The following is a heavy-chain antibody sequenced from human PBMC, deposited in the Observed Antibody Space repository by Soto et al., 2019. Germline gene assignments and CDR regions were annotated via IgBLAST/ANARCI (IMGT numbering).Heavy chain of an antibody. CDR1: GFTFSSYS. V-gene: IGHV3-48*01. D-gene: IGHD6-19*01. Sequence: EVQLVESGGGLVQPGGSLRLSCAASGFTFSSYSMIWVRQPPGKGLECISYIDSGGCTIYQTDSVKGRFTISRDNAKNSLDLQMNSLRGEDTAVYFCARRTSGWYSDYWGLGTLVTVSS. CDR3: ARRTSGWYSDY. CDR2: IDSGGCTI. J-gene: IGHJ4*02.